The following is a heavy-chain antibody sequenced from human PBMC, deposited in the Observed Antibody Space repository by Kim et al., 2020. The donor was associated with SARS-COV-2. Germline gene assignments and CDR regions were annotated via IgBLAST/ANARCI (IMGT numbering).Heavy chain of an antibody. CDR2: IIPIFGTA. CDR1: GGTFSSYA. J-gene: IGHJ4*02. V-gene: IGHV1-69*13. CDR3: ARGSYKLAARPGYYFDY. D-gene: IGHD6-6*01. Sequence: SVKVSCKASGGTFSSYAISWVRQAPGQGLEWMGGIIPIFGTANYAQKFQGRVTITADESTSTAYMELSSLRSEDTAVYYCARGSYKLAARPGYYFDYWGQGTLVTVSS.